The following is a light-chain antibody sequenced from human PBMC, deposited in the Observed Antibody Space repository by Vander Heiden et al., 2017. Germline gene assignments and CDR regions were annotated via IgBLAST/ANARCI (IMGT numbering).Light chain of an antibody. V-gene: IGKV1-39*01. CDR1: QSISSY. J-gene: IGKJ4*01. CDR2: AAS. CDR3: HQSNTTLT. Sequence: DIQMTQSPSSLSASVGDRVTITCRASQSISSYLNWYQQKPGKAPKLLIYAASSLQSGVPSRFSGSGSGTDFTITISSLQPEDFASSDCHQSNTTLTFGEGTKVEIK.